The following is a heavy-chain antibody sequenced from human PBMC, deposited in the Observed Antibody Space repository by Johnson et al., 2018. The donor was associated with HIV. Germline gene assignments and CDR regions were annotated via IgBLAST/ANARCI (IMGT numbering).Heavy chain of an antibody. D-gene: IGHD6-13*01. CDR3: AKSPRGYSSI. CDR1: GFTFSSYA. CDR2: ISYDGSNK. V-gene: IGHV3-30-3*02. J-gene: IGHJ3*02. Sequence: QVQLVESGGGVVQPGGSLRLSCAASGFTFSSYAMHWVRQAPGKGLEWVAVISYDGSNKYSADSVKGRFTISRDNTKNSRYMQMNSLRAEDTALYYCAKSPRGYSSIWGQGTMVTVSS.